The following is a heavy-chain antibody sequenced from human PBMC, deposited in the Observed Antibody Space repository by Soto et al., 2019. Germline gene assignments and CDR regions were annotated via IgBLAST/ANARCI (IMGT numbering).Heavy chain of an antibody. J-gene: IGHJ4*02. Sequence: SETLSLTCAVSGGSISSSNWWSWVRQPPGKGLEWIGEIYHSGSTNYNPSLKSRVTISVDKSKNQFSLKLSSVTAADTAVYYCARVTYGDNPHYFDYWGQGTLVTSPQ. V-gene: IGHV4-4*02. CDR2: IYHSGST. CDR3: ARVTYGDNPHYFDY. D-gene: IGHD4-17*01. CDR1: GGSISSSNW.